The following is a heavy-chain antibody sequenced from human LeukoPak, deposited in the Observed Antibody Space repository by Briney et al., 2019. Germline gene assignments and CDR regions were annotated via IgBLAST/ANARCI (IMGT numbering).Heavy chain of an antibody. J-gene: IGHJ3*02. CDR3: ARAWILASRPYAAFDI. V-gene: IGHV1-69*13. CDR2: IIPIFGTA. Sequence: GASVKVSCKASGGTFSSYAISWVRQAPGQGLEWMGGIIPIFGTANYAQKFQGRVTITADESTSTAYMELSSLRSEDTAVYYCARAWILASRPYAAFDIWGQGTMVTVSS. CDR1: GGTFSSYA. D-gene: IGHD2-2*01.